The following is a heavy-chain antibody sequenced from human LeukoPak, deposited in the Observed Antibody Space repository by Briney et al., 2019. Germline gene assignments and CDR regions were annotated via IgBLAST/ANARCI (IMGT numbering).Heavy chain of an antibody. V-gene: IGHV1-18*01. CDR3: ARDKDMGAVAGTFDY. J-gene: IGHJ4*02. CDR2: ISAYNGHT. Sequence: VSVKVSCKASGYTFTSYGITWVRQAPGQGLEWMGWISAYNGHTNYAQKLQGRVTLTTDTSTSTAYMELRSLRSDDTAVYYCARDKDMGAVAGTFDYWGQGTLVTVSS. CDR1: GYTFTSYG. D-gene: IGHD6-19*01.